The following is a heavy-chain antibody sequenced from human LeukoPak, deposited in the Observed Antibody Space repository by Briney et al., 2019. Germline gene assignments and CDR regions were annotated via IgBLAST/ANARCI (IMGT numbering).Heavy chain of an antibody. CDR2: IRRKANGGTT. J-gene: IGHJ4*02. Sequence: GGSLRLSCTASGFTFGDYAMSWVRQAPGKGPEWVGFIRRKANGGTTEYAASVKGRFTISRNDSKSIAYLQMNSLKPENTAVYYCTSGLYYASWSDLFDYWGQGTLVTVSS. CDR3: TSGLYYASWSDLFDY. V-gene: IGHV3-49*04. CDR1: GFTFGDYA. D-gene: IGHD3-3*01.